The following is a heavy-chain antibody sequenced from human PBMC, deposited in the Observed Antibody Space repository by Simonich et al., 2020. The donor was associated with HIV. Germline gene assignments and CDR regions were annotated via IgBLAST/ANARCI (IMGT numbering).Heavy chain of an antibody. CDR2: IYHSGST. J-gene: IGHJ4*02. CDR1: GGSFSGYY. CDR3: ARGFYQRLYYFDY. D-gene: IGHD2-2*01. Sequence: QVQLQQWGAGLLKPSETLSLTCAVYGGSFSGYYWSWIRQPPGKGLEWIGEIYHSGSTNHNPSLKSRVTISVDTSKNQFSLKLSSVTAADTAVYYCARGFYQRLYYFDYWGQGTLVTVSS. V-gene: IGHV4-34*01.